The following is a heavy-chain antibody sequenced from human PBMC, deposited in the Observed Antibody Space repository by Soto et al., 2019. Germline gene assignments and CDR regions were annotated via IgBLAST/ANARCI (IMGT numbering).Heavy chain of an antibody. CDR3: ASLGDPNRYYYYYGMDV. CDR2: IYYSGST. J-gene: IGHJ6*02. D-gene: IGHD7-27*01. Sequence: SETLSLTCTVSGGSISSSSYYWGWIRQPPGKGLEWIGSIYYSGSTYYNPSLKSRVTISVDTSKNQFSLKLSSVTAADTAVYYCASLGDPNRYYYYYGMDVWGQGTTVTVSS. CDR1: GGSISSSSYY. V-gene: IGHV4-39*01.